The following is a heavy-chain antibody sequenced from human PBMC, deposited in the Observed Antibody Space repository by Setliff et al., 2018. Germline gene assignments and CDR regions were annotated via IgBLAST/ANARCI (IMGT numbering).Heavy chain of an antibody. V-gene: IGHV1-18*01. J-gene: IGHJ4*02. D-gene: IGHD3-9*01. CDR2: ISCYDGNT. Sequence: GASVKVSCKASGYTFNSYGITWVRQAPGQGLEWMGWISCYDGNTRYARKIQGRATMTTDTSTTTAYMELRSLTSDDTAVYYCARHGDASFYYDILTGHSPPYYFDYWGQGTLVTVSS. CDR3: ARHGDASFYYDILTGHSPPYYFDY. CDR1: GYTFNSYG.